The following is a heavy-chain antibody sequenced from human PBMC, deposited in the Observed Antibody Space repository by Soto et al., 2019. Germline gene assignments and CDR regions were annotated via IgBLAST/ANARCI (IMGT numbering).Heavy chain of an antibody. CDR1: VYTFSNFW. CDR2: IYPGDYET. CDR3: ARSPRSSPYFDY. V-gene: IGHV5-51*01. J-gene: IGHJ4*02. D-gene: IGHD6-13*01. Sequence: GESRKISCQRSVYTFSNFWIAWVRQLPGKGLKWMGIIYPGDYETRYSPSFHGKVTISADRSIGTAYLQWSSLEASDSAFYFCARSPRSSPYFDYWGQGALVTVSS.